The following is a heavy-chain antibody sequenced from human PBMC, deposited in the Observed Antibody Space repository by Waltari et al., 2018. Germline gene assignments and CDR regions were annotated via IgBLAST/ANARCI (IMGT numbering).Heavy chain of an antibody. CDR3: ARDQMVQGSWTFDP. CDR1: GGPIRSSSYY. J-gene: IGHJ5*02. Sequence: QLQLQESGPGLVKPSETLSLTCTVPGGPIRSSSYYWGWIRQPPGKGLEWIGSIYYSGSTYYNPSLKSRVTISVDTSKNQFSLKLSSVTAADTAVYYCARDQMVQGSWTFDPWGQGTLVTVSS. CDR2: IYYSGST. D-gene: IGHD3-10*01. V-gene: IGHV4-39*07.